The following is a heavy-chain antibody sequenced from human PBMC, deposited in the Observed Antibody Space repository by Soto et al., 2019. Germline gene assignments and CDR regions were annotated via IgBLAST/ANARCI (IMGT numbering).Heavy chain of an antibody. J-gene: IGHJ6*02. V-gene: IGHV1-2*04. CDR1: GYSFTDHH. Sequence: ASVKVSCKASGYSFTDHHIHWVRQAPGQGLEWLGLINPKSGGTSTAQKFQGWVTMTRDRSISTVYMELTRLRSDDTAVYFCARGHSTDCSNGVCSFFYNHEMDVWGQGTTVTVSS. CDR2: INPKSGGT. CDR3: ARGHSTDCSNGVCSFFYNHEMDV. D-gene: IGHD2-8*01.